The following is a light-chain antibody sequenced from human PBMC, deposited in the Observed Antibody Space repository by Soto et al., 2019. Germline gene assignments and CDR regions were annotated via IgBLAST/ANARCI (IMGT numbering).Light chain of an antibody. CDR1: QSVSSSY. J-gene: IGKJ4*01. CDR2: GAS. V-gene: IGKV3-20*01. Sequence: EIVLTQSPGTLSLSPGERATLSCRASQSVSSSYLAWYQQKPGQAPRLLIYGASSRATGIPDRFSGSGSGTDFTLTISRLEPEDFAVYFCHQYDSSPLTVGGGTKVE. CDR3: HQYDSSPLT.